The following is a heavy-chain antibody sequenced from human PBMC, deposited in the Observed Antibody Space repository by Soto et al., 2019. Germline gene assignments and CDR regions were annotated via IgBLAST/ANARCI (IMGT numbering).Heavy chain of an antibody. V-gene: IGHV1-69*13. D-gene: IGHD2-8*01. CDR3: ARVGGVNCTNGVCYSWYYYYYYGMDV. Sequence: ASVKVSCKASGGTFSSYAISWVRQAPGQGLEWMGGIIPIFGTANYAQKFQGRVTITADESTSTAYMELSSLRSEDTAVYYCARVGGVNCTNGVCYSWYYYYYYGMDVWGQGTTVTVSS. CDR2: IIPIFGTA. CDR1: GGTFSSYA. J-gene: IGHJ6*02.